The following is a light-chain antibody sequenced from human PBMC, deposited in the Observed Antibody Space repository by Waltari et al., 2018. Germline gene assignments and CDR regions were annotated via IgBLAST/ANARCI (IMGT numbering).Light chain of an antibody. J-gene: IGLJ2*01. Sequence: QSALTQPASVSGSPGQSITISCTGTSSDVGSYNLVSWYQQHPGKAPKLMIYEGSKRPAGVSNRFSGSKAGNTAYLKISGLQAEDEADYYGCSYAGSSTVFGGGTKLTVL. V-gene: IGLV2-23*01. CDR1: SSDVGSYNL. CDR2: EGS. CDR3: CSYAGSSTV.